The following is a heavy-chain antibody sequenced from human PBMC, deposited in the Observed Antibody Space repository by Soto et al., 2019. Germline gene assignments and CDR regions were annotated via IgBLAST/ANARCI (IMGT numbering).Heavy chain of an antibody. CDR3: ARATGIAAADYFDY. Sequence: QVQLQESGPGLVKPSKTLSLTCTVSGGSISSYYWSWIRQPPGKGLEWIGYVYYSGSTNYNPSLNSRVAISVDTSKNQFSLQLSSVTAADTAVYYCARATGIAAADYFDYWGQGILVTVSS. CDR2: VYYSGST. D-gene: IGHD6-13*01. J-gene: IGHJ4*02. CDR1: GGSISSYY. V-gene: IGHV4-59*01.